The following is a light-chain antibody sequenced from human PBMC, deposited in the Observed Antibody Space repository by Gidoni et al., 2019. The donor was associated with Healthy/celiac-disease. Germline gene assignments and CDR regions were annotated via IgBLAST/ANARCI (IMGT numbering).Light chain of an antibody. Sequence: QSALTQPASVSGSPGQSITISCTGTSSDVGGYNYVSWYQQHPGKAPKLMIYEVSNRPSGVSHRFSGSKSGNTASLTISGLQAEDEADYYCSSYTSSSTPCVFGTGTKVTVL. V-gene: IGLV2-14*01. CDR3: SSYTSSSTPCV. CDR1: SSDVGGYNY. CDR2: EVS. J-gene: IGLJ1*01.